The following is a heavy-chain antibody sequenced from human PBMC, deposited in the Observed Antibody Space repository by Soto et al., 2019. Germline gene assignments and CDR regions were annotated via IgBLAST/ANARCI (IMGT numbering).Heavy chain of an antibody. CDR2: IYYSGNT. J-gene: IGHJ6*02. CDR1: GGSISSYY. V-gene: IGHV4-59*01. D-gene: IGHD3-10*01. CDR3: ARDYYGSGSYYEYGMDV. Sequence: PSETLSLTCTVAGGSISSYYWSWFRQPPGKGLEWIGYIYYSGNTNYNPSLKSRVTISVDTSKNQFSLKLNSVTAADTAVYYCARDYYGSGSYYEYGMDVWGQGTTVTVSS.